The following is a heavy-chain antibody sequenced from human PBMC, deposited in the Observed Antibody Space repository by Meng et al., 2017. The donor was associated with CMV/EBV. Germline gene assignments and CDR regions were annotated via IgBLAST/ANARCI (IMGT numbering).Heavy chain of an antibody. D-gene: IGHD2-8*01. Sequence: LQEPGPVLAISSSTLSLSYTVSRVSISRSYWSWIRQPPGKGLEWTVYIYYSGSANSNPSLKSRVTISVDTYKNQFSLTLCSVPAADTVVYYCAGDQGVPDGYFDLWGRGTPVTVSS. CDR1: RVSISRSY. J-gene: IGHJ2*01. V-gene: IGHV4-59*01. CDR3: AGDQGVPDGYFDL. CDR2: IYYSGSA.